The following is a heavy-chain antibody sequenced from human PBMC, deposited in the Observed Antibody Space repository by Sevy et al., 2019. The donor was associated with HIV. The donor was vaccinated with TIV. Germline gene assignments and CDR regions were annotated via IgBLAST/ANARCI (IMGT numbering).Heavy chain of an antibody. J-gene: IGHJ4*02. D-gene: IGHD6-19*01. V-gene: IGHV3-23*01. Sequence: GGSLRLSCAASGFTFSSHAMSWVRQAPGKGLEWVSAISGSGGTTYYADSVKGRFTISRDNSKNTLYLQMNSLRAEDTAVYYCPIVAGKHFDYWGQGTLVTVSS. CDR3: PIVAGKHFDY. CDR1: GFTFSSHA. CDR2: ISGSGGTT.